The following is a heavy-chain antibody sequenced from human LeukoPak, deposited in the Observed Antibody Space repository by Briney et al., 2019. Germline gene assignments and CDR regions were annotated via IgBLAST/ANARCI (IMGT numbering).Heavy chain of an antibody. CDR3: AIDRSSPGTALDH. CDR1: GVTFSNYG. V-gene: IGHV3-30*03. J-gene: IGHJ4*02. CDR2: VSHDARNR. D-gene: IGHD2-2*01. Sequence: SGRSLRLSCVGSGVTFSNYGFHWVRRAPGKGLEWLAVVSHDARNRYYAESVRGRFTISKDDSKNTLYLEMNSLRDEDAALYYCAIDRSSPGTALDHWGQGTLVSVSS.